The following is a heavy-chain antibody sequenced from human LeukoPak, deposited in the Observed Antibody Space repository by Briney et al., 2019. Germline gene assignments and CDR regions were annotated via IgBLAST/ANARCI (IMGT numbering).Heavy chain of an antibody. J-gene: IGHJ4*02. CDR3: ARVDYDILTGLDY. CDR1: GGSISSSNW. CDR2: IYHSGST. V-gene: IGHV4-4*02. D-gene: IGHD3-9*01. Sequence: SGTLSLTCAVSGGSISSSNWWSWVRQPPGKGLEWIGEIYHSGSTNYNPSLKSRVTISVDKSKNQFSLKLSPVTAADTAVYYCARVDYDILTGLDYWGQGTLVTVSS.